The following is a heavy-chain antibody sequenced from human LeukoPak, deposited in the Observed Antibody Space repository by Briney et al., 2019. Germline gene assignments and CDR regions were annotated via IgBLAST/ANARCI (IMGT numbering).Heavy chain of an antibody. CDR3: ASRYCSGGSCYSELYGMDV. CDR1: GGTFSSYA. CDR2: IIPIFGIA. D-gene: IGHD2-15*01. J-gene: IGHJ6*02. V-gene: IGHV1-69*04. Sequence: SVKVSCKASGGTFSSYAISWVRQAPGQGPVWMGRIIPIFGIANYAQKFQGRVTITADKSTSTAYMELSSLRSEDTAVYYCASRYCSGGSCYSELYGMDVWGQGTTVTVSS.